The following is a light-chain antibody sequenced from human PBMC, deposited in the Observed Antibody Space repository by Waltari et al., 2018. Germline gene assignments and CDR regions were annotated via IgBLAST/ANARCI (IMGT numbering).Light chain of an antibody. J-gene: IGLJ2*01. CDR3: QSVDSGRPWHVL. CDR1: TLAKRS. V-gene: IGLV3-25*03. Sequence: SSGLTQPPSVSVPPGQTARITCSGETLAKRSTYWYQRKPGQPPTPTTYKEKERPPGTPERFSGSRSGTTVTLTITGVQAEDEAEFFCQSVDSGRPWHVLFGGGTKLTVL. CDR2: KEK.